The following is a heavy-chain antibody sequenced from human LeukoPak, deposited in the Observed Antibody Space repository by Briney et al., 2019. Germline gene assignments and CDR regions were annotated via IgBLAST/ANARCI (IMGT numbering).Heavy chain of an antibody. V-gene: IGHV1-3*01. CDR2: INAGNGST. J-gene: IGHJ4*02. Sequence: DSVKISRKDPGYTSTSSALHWVRPTPGQRPERMGWINAGNGSTKYSQKFQGRVTITRDTSASTAYMELSSLRSEDTAVYYCARIEMATTLFDYWGQGTLVTVSS. CDR1: GYTSTSSA. CDR3: ARIEMATTLFDY. D-gene: IGHD5-24*01.